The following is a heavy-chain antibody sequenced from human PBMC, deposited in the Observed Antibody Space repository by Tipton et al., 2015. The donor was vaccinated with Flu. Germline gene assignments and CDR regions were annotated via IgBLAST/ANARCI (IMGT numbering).Heavy chain of an antibody. CDR2: VSGGGANT. D-gene: IGHD6-19*01. V-gene: IGHV3-23*01. J-gene: IGHJ4*02. CDR1: GFTFSRYA. CDR3: AKVIPEKVAGLDY. Sequence: SLRLSCEASGFTFSRYAMSWARQAPGKGPEWVSAVSGGGANTYYADSVRGRFTISRDNSRNTLYLQMISLRAEDTAIYYCAKVIPEKVAGLDYWGQGTLVTVSS.